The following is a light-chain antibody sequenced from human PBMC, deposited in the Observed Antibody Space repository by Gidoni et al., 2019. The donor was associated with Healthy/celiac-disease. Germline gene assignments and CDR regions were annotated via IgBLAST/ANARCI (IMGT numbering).Light chain of an antibody. CDR1: QSVSSSY. V-gene: IGKV3-20*01. Sequence: ETVLTQYQGTLSLSPGERATLSCRACQSVSSSYLAGYQQKPGQSPSLLIYGASSRATGIPDRFSSSVSGTDFTLTISRLEPEDFAVYYCQQYGSSPYSFGRGTKLEIQ. CDR2: GAS. J-gene: IGKJ2*03. CDR3: QQYGSSPYS.